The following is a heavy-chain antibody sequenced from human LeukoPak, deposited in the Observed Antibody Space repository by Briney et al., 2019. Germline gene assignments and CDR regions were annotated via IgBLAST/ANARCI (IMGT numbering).Heavy chain of an antibody. CDR3: AKGTTVIRGGWFDP. V-gene: IGHV3-23*01. J-gene: IGHJ5*02. CDR2: ISNSGGST. Sequence: GGSLRLSCAASGFTFSNYAMSWVRQAPGKGLEWVSTISNSGGSTYCADSVKGRFTISRDNSKNTLYLRMNSLRAEDTAVYYCAKGTTVIRGGWFDPWGQGTLVTVSS. CDR1: GFTFSNYA. D-gene: IGHD4-17*01.